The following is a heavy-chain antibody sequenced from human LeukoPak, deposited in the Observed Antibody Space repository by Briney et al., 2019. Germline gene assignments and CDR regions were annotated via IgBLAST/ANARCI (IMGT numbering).Heavy chain of an antibody. V-gene: IGHV1-2*02. CDR1: GYTFTGYY. Sequence: ASVKVSRKASGYTFTGYYMHWVRQAPGQGLEWMGWINPNSGVTKYAQKFQGRVTMTRDTSISTAYLELNRLSSDDSAVFYCAKQVDNNWFDSWGQGTLVTVSS. D-gene: IGHD1/OR15-1a*01. CDR2: INPNSGVT. CDR3: AKQVDNNWFDS. J-gene: IGHJ5*01.